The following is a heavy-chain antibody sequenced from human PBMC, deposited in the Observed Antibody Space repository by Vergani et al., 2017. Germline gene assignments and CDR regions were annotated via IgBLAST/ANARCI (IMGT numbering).Heavy chain of an antibody. CDR1: GYSFTSYW. J-gene: IGHJ5*02. CDR3: ARVGYDYVWGSYRYWWFDP. V-gene: IGHV5-51*01. CDR2: IYPGDSDT. D-gene: IGHD3-16*02. Sequence: VQLVESGGGLVQPGGSLRLSCAASGYSFTSYWIGWVRPMPGKGLEWMGIIYPGDSDTRYSPSFQGQVTISADKSISTAYLQWSSLKASDTAMYYCARVGYDYVWGSYRYWWFDPWGQGTLVTVSS.